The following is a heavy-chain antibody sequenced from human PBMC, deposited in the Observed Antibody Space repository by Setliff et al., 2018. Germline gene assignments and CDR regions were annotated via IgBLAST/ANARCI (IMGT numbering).Heavy chain of an antibody. D-gene: IGHD3-10*01. CDR1: GGSFSDYY. Sequence: SETLSLTCTVYGGSFSDYYWGWIRQSPGKRPEWIAEINQSGNTNYNPSLNSRVSVSVDTPTNQFSLKLTSVTAADTAVYYCARVDFTMIQGVIGHWGQGTLVTVSS. CDR2: INQSGNT. V-gene: IGHV4-34*10. J-gene: IGHJ1*01. CDR3: ARVDFTMIQGVIGH.